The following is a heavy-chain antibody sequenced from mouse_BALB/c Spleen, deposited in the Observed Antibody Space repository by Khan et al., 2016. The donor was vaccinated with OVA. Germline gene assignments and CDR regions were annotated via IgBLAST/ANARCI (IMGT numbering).Heavy chain of an antibody. CDR1: GFSLTDYA. Sequence: VKLEESGPGLVAPSQSLSITCTVSGFSLTDYAVSWIRQPPGKGLEWLGVIWVSGSKYYNSVLKPRLSISKDNSKSQVFLKMNSLQTDDTAMYFCARDPPYYSMAYGGQGTSVTVSS. CDR2: IWVSGSK. V-gene: IGHV2-6-5*01. J-gene: IGHJ4*01. CDR3: ARDPPYYSMAY.